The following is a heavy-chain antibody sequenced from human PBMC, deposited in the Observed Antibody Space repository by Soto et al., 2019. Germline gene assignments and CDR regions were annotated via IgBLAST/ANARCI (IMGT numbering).Heavy chain of an antibody. CDR3: AKGLTDYGNYYYYYYYMDV. D-gene: IGHD4-17*01. CDR1: GFTFSSYA. J-gene: IGHJ6*03. Sequence: GGSLRLSCAASGFTFSSYAMSWVRQAPGKGLEWVSAISGSGGSTYYADSEKGRFTISRDNSKNTLYLQMNSLRAEDTAVYYCAKGLTDYGNYYYYYYYMDVWGKGTTVTVSS. CDR2: ISGSGGST. V-gene: IGHV3-23*01.